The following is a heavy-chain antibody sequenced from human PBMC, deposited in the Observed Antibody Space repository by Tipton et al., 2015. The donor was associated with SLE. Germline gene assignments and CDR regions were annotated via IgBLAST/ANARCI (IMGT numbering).Heavy chain of an antibody. CDR2: INQDGRKK. CDR1: GFTVSSNY. J-gene: IGHJ5*02. CDR3: VRENGPNARHDNWFDP. V-gene: IGHV3-7*01. D-gene: IGHD2-8*01. Sequence: SLRLSCAASGFTVSSNYMSWVRQAPGKGLEWVANINQDGRKKNYVDSVKGRFTISRDNARNTLYLEVNSLRAEDTAVYYCVRENGPNARHDNWFDPWGQGTLVTVSS.